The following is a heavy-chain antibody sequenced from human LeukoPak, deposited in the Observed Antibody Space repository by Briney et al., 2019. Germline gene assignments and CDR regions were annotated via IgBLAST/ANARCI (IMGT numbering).Heavy chain of an antibody. Sequence: PGGSLRLSCAASGFTFSSYGMHWVRQAPGKGLEWVAVISYDGSNKYYADSVKGRFTISRDNYKNTLYLQMNSLRAEDTAVYYCAKEMDPYGSGSYYPYFAFDYWGQGTLVTVSS. CDR1: GFTFSSYG. V-gene: IGHV3-30*18. D-gene: IGHD3-10*01. CDR2: ISYDGSNK. J-gene: IGHJ4*02. CDR3: AKEMDPYGSGSYYPYFAFDY.